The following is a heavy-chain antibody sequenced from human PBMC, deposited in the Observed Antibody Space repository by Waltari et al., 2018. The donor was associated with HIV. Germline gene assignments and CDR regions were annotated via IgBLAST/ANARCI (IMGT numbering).Heavy chain of an antibody. D-gene: IGHD3-10*01. V-gene: IGHV3-7*01. J-gene: IGHJ4*02. CDR2: IKADGSRQ. Sequence: EVQLVESGGGLVQPGGSLRLSCAVSGFTIGGYWMSWVRQAPGKGLEWVANIKADGSRQYYVDSVKGRFTISKDNAQNVVYLQMNSLRAEDTAVYYCVRDGHGFVESDYWGRGTLVTVSS. CDR1: GFTIGGYW. CDR3: VRDGHGFVESDY.